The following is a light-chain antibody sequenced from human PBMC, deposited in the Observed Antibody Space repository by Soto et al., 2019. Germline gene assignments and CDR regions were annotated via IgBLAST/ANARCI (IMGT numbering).Light chain of an antibody. CDR3: QQYNHWPCT. CDR1: QSVNNK. V-gene: IGKV3-15*01. Sequence: EIEVTQSPATLSVSPGERATLSCRTSQSVNNKVAWYQQKPGQAPRLLIYGASTRATGIPPRFSGSGSGTDFTLTISSLQSEDFALYHCQQYNHWPCTFGQGTKLEIK. J-gene: IGKJ2*02. CDR2: GAS.